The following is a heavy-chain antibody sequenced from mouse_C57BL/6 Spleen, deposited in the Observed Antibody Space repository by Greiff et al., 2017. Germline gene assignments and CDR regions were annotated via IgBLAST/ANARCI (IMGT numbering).Heavy chain of an antibody. CDR2: IWRGGST. CDR1: GFSLTSYG. CDR3: AKNGDYILYAMDY. Sequence: QVQLKESGPGLVQPSQSLSITCTVSGFSLTSYGVHWVRQSPGKGLEWLGVIWRGGSTDYNAAFMSRLSITKDNSKSQVFFKMISLQADDTAIYDCAKNGDYILYAMDYWGQGTSVTVSS. D-gene: IGHD2-13*01. J-gene: IGHJ4*01. V-gene: IGHV2-5*01.